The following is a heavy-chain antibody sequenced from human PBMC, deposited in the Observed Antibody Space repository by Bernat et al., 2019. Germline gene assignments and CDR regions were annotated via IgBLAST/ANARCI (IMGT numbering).Heavy chain of an antibody. D-gene: IGHD1-1*01. CDR3: ATIQDWKFEY. Sequence: EVQLVESGGGLVQPGGSLRLSCAASGLTFRNYWMSWVRQAPGKGLEWVANIKSEGTDKFYVDSVEGRFTISRDNARYSLFLQMTSLRAEDTAFYYCATIQDWKFEYWGPGTLVTVSS. V-gene: IGHV3-7*03. CDR2: IKSEGTDK. CDR1: GLTFRNYW. J-gene: IGHJ4*02.